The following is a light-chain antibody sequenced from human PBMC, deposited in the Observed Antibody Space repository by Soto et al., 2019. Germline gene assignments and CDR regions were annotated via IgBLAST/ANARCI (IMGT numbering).Light chain of an antibody. CDR1: SSDVGAYNY. J-gene: IGLJ1*01. Sequence: QSVLAQPASVSGSPGQSIAISCTGISSDVGAYNYVSWYQQHPGKAPKLIIFDVSNRPSGVSNRFSGSKSGDTASLTISGLQAEDEADYFCKSYTTGSTYVFGTGTQLTVL. CDR2: DVS. CDR3: KSYTTGSTYV. V-gene: IGLV2-14*01.